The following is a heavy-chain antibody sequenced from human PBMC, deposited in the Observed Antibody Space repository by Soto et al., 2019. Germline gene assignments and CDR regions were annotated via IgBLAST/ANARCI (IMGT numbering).Heavy chain of an antibody. CDR2: IKHTGDA. CDR1: GDSIKTETW. CDR3: AREGRDLWFES. V-gene: IGHV4-4*02. J-gene: IGHJ5*01. Sequence: PSETLSLTCAVSGDSIKTETWWSWLRQLPGTGLEWIGEIKHTGDANANPALRSRVSMSVDRTKNQFFLNLRSVSAADTAVYFYAREGRDLWFESWGQGTLVTSPQ.